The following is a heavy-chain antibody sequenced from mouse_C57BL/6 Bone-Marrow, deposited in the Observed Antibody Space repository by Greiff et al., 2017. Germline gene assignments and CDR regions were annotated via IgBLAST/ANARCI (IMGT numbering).Heavy chain of an antibody. V-gene: IGHV1-47*01. CDR1: GYTFTTSP. Sequence: VLLQQSGAELVKPGASVKMSCKASGYTFTTSPIDWMKQNHGKSLEWIGNFDPYNDDTKYNEKFKGKATLTVETSSSTVYLQLSRLTSDDSAVYYCTRGGNCGVYSFANWGQGTTLTASS. CDR2: FDPYNDDT. CDR3: TRGGNCGVYSFAN. J-gene: IGHJ2*01. D-gene: IGHD4-1*02.